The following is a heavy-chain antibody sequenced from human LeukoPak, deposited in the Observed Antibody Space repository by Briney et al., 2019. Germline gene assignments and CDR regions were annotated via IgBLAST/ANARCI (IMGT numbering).Heavy chain of an antibody. J-gene: IGHJ4*02. D-gene: IGHD4-11*01. V-gene: IGHV4-39*02. CDR3: VRDYSNFVQGD. CDR1: GDSISSSHYY. CDR2: IYSGGVT. Sequence: SETLSLTCTVSGDSISSSHYYWGWIRQSPGKGLEWIGSIYSGGVTHYNPSLNSRVTIFLDTSKNRFSLNLISVTATDTAVYYCVRDYSNFVQGDWGQGTLVTVSS.